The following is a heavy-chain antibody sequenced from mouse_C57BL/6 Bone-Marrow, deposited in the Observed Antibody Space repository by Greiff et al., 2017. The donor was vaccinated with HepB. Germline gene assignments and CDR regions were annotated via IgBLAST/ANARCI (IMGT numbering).Heavy chain of an antibody. J-gene: IGHJ4*01. Sequence: KLMESGEGLVKPGGSLKLSCAASGFTFSSYAMSWVRQTPEKRLEWVAYISSGGDYIYYADTVKGRFTISRDNARNTLYLQMSSLKSEDTAMYYCTRDSTTVVERDYYAMDYWGQGTSVTVSS. CDR2: ISSGGDYI. D-gene: IGHD1-1*01. V-gene: IGHV5-9-1*02. CDR3: TRDSTTVVERDYYAMDY. CDR1: GFTFSSYA.